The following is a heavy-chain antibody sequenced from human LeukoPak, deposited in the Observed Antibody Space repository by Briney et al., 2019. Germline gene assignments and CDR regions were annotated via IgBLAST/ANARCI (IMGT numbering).Heavy chain of an antibody. CDR3: ARAILSGYPDS. CDR2: IYYSGST. CDR1: GGSISSSSYY. Sequence: SETLSLTCTVSGGSISSSSYYWGWIRQPPRKGLEWIGSIYYSGSTYYNPSLKSRVTISVDTSKNQFSLKLSSVTAADTAVYYCARAILSGYPDSWGQGTLVIVFS. J-gene: IGHJ4*02. D-gene: IGHD3-3*01. V-gene: IGHV4-39*07.